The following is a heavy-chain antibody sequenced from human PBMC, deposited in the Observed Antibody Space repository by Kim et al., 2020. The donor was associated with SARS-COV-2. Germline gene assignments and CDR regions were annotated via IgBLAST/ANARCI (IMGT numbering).Heavy chain of an antibody. J-gene: IGHJ4*02. D-gene: IGHD3-22*01. V-gene: IGHV4-59*08. CDR2: IYYSGST. Sequence: SETLSLTCTVSGGSISSYYWSWIRQPPGKGLEWIGYIYYSGSTNYNPSLKSRVTISVDTSKNQFSLELTSVTAADTAVYYCARHGGNYYDSSGYYSGLGYWGQGTLAT. CDR1: GGSISSYY. CDR3: ARHGGNYYDSSGYYSGLGY.